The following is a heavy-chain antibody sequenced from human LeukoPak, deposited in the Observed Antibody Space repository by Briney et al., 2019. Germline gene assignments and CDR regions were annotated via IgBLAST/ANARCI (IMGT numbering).Heavy chain of an antibody. Sequence: GGSLRLSCVASGLTLSGYWMHWVRQAPGKGLVWVSRINGDASSTSYADSVKGRFTISRDNAKSTLYLQMNSLRVEDTAVYYCARAHGNTYGYFEYWGQGTLVTVSS. V-gene: IGHV3-74*01. CDR2: INGDASST. CDR1: GLTLSGYW. CDR3: ARAHGNTYGYFEY. J-gene: IGHJ4*02. D-gene: IGHD5-18*01.